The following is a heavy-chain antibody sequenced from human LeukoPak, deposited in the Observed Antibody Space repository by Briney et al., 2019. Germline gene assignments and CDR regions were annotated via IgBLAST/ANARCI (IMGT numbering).Heavy chain of an antibody. Sequence: GGSLRLSCSASGFTFSNYAIHWVRQAPGKGLEYPSAIGTDGGDTYYADSVKGRFTISRDNSKSTLYLQMSSLTIEDTAIYYCARRGYTWFLDYWGQGTLVTVSS. CDR1: GFTFSNYA. CDR2: IGTDGGDT. CDR3: ARRGYTWFLDY. J-gene: IGHJ4*02. D-gene: IGHD5-24*01. V-gene: IGHV3-64D*09.